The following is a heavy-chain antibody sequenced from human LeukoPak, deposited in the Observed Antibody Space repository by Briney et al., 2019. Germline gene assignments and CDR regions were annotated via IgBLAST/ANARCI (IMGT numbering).Heavy chain of an antibody. CDR2: INSDGSST. J-gene: IGHJ6*02. D-gene: IGHD4-11*01. Sequence: GGSLRLSCAASGFTFSKHWMHWVRQIPGKGLVWVSRINSDGSSTSYADSVKGRFTISRDNAKNTLYLQMNSLRAEDTAVHYCARATSYSNYGMDVWGQGTTVTVSS. CDR3: ARATSYSNYGMDV. CDR1: GFTFSKHW. V-gene: IGHV3-74*01.